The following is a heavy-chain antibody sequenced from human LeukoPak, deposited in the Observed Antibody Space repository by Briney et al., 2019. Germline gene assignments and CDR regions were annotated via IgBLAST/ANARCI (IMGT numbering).Heavy chain of an antibody. CDR3: ATHIVCFNGVCPAAAGAFDY. CDR2: LFYSGST. D-gene: IGHD2-8*01. Sequence: SETLSLTCAVFGASVSGYDWGCISHPPGEGREWRGCLFYSGSTDYNPSLKSRVNISVDTSKVHFSLKLTSVTAADTAMYYSATHIVCFNGVCPAAAGAFDYWGQGTLVTVSS. V-gene: IGHV4-34*12. CDR1: GASVSGYD. J-gene: IGHJ4*02.